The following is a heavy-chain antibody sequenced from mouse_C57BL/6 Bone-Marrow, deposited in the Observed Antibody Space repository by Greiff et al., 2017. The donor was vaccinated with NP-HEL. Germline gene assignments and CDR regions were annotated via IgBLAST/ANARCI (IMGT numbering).Heavy chain of an antibody. CDR2: ISNGGGST. J-gene: IGHJ1*03. CDR1: GFTFSDYY. D-gene: IGHD1-1*01. V-gene: IGHV5-12*01. CDR3: ARHLSYYGSRYGYFDV. Sequence: EVQGVESGGGLVQPGGSLKLSCAASGFTFSDYYMYWVRQTPEKRLEWVAYISNGGGSTYYPDTVKGRFTISRDNAKNTLYLQMSRLKSEDTAMYYCARHLSYYGSRYGYFDVWGTGTTVTVSS.